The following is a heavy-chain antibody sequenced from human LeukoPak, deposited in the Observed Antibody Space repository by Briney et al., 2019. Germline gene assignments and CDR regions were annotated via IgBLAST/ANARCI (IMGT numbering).Heavy chain of an antibody. Sequence: ASVKVSCKASGYTFTGYYMHWVRQAPGQGLEWMGLINPNSGRTHYAQKFQGRVTMTRDTSISTAYMELSRLRSDDTAVYYCARDGVGGVYGDYGYFDLWGRGTLVTVSS. CDR2: INPNSGRT. V-gene: IGHV1-2*02. J-gene: IGHJ2*01. CDR3: ARDGVGGVYGDYGYFDL. CDR1: GYTFTGYY. D-gene: IGHD4-17*01.